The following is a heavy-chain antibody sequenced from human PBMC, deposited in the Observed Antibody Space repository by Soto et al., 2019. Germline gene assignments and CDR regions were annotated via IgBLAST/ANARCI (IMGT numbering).Heavy chain of an antibody. V-gene: IGHV1-8*02. Sequence: QVQLVQSGAEVKKPGASVKVSCKASGYTFTSYDINLVRQATGQGLEWMGWMNPNSGNTHYAQKFQGRVTMTRNTSTRTVYMQLSSLRSEDTAVYYCARGLIGVGATGGLGYWGQGTLVTVSS. CDR2: MNPNSGNT. CDR3: ARGLIGVGATGGLGY. D-gene: IGHD1-26*01. CDR1: GYTFTSYD. J-gene: IGHJ4*02.